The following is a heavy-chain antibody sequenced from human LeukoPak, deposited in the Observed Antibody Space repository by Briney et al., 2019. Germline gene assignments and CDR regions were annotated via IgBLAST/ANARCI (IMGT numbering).Heavy chain of an antibody. CDR2: ISYDGSNK. CDR1: RFTFSSYG. J-gene: IGHJ3*02. CDR3: AKDILMELPGFGAFDI. Sequence: GGSLRLSCTAYRFTFSSYGMHWARQAPGKGLEWVAVISYDGSNKYYADSVKGRFTISRDNAKNSLYLQMNSLRAEDMALYYCAKDILMELPGFGAFDIWGQRTMVTVSS. D-gene: IGHD1-7*01. V-gene: IGHV3-30*18.